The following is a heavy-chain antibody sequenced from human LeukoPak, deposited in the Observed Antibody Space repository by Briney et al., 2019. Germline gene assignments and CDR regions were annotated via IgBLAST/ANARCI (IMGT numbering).Heavy chain of an antibody. D-gene: IGHD7-27*01. CDR3: ARATSWGYSDY. V-gene: IGHV4-61*08. CDR1: GGSISSGDYY. Sequence: PSQTLSLTCTVSGGSISSGDYYWSWIRQPPGKGLEWIGYIYYSGSTNYNPSLKSRVTISVDTSKNQFSLKLSSVTAADTAVYYCARATSWGYSDYWGQGTLVTVSS. J-gene: IGHJ4*02. CDR2: IYYSGST.